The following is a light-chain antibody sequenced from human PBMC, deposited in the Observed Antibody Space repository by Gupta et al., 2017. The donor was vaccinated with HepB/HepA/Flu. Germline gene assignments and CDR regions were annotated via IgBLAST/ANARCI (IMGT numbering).Light chain of an antibody. V-gene: IGLV3-1*01. CDR2: QDS. CDR1: KVGDKY. Sequence: SYELTQPPSVSVSPGQTASITCSGDKVGDKYACWYQQKPGQSPVLVIYQDSKRPSGIPERFSGSNSGNTATLTISGTQARDEADYYCQAWDSSTAAVVFGGGTKLTVL. CDR3: QAWDSSTAAVV. J-gene: IGLJ2*01.